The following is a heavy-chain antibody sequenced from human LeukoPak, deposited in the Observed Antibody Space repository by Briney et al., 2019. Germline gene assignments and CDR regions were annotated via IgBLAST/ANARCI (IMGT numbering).Heavy chain of an antibody. J-gene: IGHJ4*02. CDR2: INPNSGGT. CDR3: ASYPDGY. V-gene: IGHV1-2*02. CDR1: GYTFTGYY. D-gene: IGHD5-24*01. Sequence: ASVNVSCKASGYTFTGYYMHWVRQAPGQGLEWMGWINPNSGGTNYAQKFQGRVTMTRDTSTSTVYVELSSLRSEDTAVYYCASYPDGYWGQGTLVTVSS.